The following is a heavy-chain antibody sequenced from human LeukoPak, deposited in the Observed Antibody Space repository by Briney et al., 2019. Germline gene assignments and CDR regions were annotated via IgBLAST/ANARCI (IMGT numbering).Heavy chain of an antibody. V-gene: IGHV3-30-3*01. CDR3: AKEDSSGPQ. D-gene: IGHD3-22*01. J-gene: IGHJ4*02. CDR2: ISYDGSNK. Sequence: PGGSLRLSCAASGFTFSSYAMHWVRQAPGKGLEWVAVISYDGSNKYFADSVKGRFIISRDNSKNTLNLQMNSLRAEDTAVYYCAKEDSSGPQWGQGTLVTVSS. CDR1: GFTFSSYA.